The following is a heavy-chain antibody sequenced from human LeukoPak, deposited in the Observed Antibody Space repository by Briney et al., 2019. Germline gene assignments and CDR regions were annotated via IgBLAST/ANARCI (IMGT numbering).Heavy chain of an antibody. J-gene: IGHJ4*02. CDR1: GYTFTSYG. CDR2: IIAYNGNT. CDR3: ARVRYRLAETYIDY. D-gene: IGHD3-16*01. V-gene: IGHV1-18*01. Sequence: ASVKVSCKASGYTFTSYGISWVRQAPGQGLEWMGWIIAYNGNTNYAQKLQGRVTMTTDTSTSTAYMELSRLRSDDTAVYYCARVRYRLAETYIDYWGQGTLVTVSS.